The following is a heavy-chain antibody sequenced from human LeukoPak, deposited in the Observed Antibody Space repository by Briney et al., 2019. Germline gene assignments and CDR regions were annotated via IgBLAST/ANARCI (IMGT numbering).Heavy chain of an antibody. V-gene: IGHV3-30-3*01. CDR3: ARGAYYDSSGYPDY. J-gene: IGHJ4*02. D-gene: IGHD3-22*01. CDR1: GFTFSSYA. CDR2: ISYDGSNK. Sequence: GRSLRLSCAASGFTFSSYAMHWVRQAPGKGLEWVAVISYDGSNKYYADSVKGRFTISRDNSKNTLYLQMNSLRAEDTAVYYCARGAYYDSSGYPDYWGQGTLVTVSS.